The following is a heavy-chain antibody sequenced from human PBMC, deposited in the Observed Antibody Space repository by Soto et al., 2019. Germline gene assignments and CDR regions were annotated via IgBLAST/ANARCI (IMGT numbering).Heavy chain of an antibody. D-gene: IGHD2-8*01. CDR1: GGSISSSSYY. Sequence: QLQLQESGPGLVKPSETLSLTCTVSGGSISSSSYYWGWIRQPPGKGLEWIGSIYYSGSTYYNPSLKSRVTISVDTSKNQFSLKLSSVTAADTAVYYCATLFMYEDQRKRYPFDYWGQGTLVTVSS. CDR2: IYYSGST. V-gene: IGHV4-39*01. J-gene: IGHJ4*02. CDR3: ATLFMYEDQRKRYPFDY.